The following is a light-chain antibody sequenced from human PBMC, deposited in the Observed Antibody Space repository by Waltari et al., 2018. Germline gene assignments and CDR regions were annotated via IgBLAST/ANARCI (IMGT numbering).Light chain of an antibody. Sequence: QSALTQPASVSGSPGQSITISCTGTSSDVGGSNYVSWYQQHPGKPPKFMIYEVSKRPSGVSNRFSGSKSGNTGSLAISGLQAEDEADYYCSSYTSSYTYVFGTGTKVTVL. V-gene: IGLV2-14*01. CDR3: SSYTSSYTYV. J-gene: IGLJ1*01. CDR1: SSDVGGSNY. CDR2: EVS.